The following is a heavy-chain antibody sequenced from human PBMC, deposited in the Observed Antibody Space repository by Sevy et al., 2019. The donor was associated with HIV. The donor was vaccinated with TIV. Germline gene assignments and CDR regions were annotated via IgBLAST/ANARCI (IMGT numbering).Heavy chain of an antibody. CDR2: ISAYNGNT. Sequence: ASVKVSCKASGYTFTTYGISWVRQAPGQGLEWMGWISAYNGNTNYAQKLQGRVTMTTDTSTNTAYMERRSLRSDDTTVYYCARDARPPTGDQFDYWGQGTLVTVSS. CDR1: GYTFTTYG. J-gene: IGHJ4*02. V-gene: IGHV1-18*01. CDR3: ARDARPPTGDQFDY. D-gene: IGHD7-27*01.